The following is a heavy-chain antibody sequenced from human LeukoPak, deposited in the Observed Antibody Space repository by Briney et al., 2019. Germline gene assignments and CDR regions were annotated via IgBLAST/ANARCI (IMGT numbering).Heavy chain of an antibody. CDR3: ARGGPVGFDY. CDR1: GGTFSSYA. J-gene: IGHJ4*02. CDR2: MNPNSGNT. V-gene: IGHV1-8*02. Sequence: ASVKVSCKASGGTFSSYAISWVRQATGQGLEWMGWMNPNSGNTGYAQKFQGRVTMTRNTSISTAYMELSSLRSEDTAVYYCARGGPVGFDYWGQGTLVTVSS.